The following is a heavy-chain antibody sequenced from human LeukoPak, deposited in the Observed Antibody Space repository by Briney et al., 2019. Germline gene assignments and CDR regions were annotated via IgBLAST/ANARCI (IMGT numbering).Heavy chain of an antibody. Sequence: GGSLRLSCAAPGFTFSSYWMSWVRQAPGKGLEWVANIKQDGSEKYYVDSVKGRFTISRDNAKNSLYLQMNSLRAEDTAVYYCARDGHYYDSSGYPVYFDNWGQGTLVTASS. CDR3: ARDGHYYDSSGYPVYFDN. D-gene: IGHD3-22*01. V-gene: IGHV3-7*01. CDR2: IKQDGSEK. CDR1: GFTFSSYW. J-gene: IGHJ4*02.